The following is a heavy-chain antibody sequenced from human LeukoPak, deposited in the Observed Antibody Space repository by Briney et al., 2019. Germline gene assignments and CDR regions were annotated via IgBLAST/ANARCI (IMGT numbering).Heavy chain of an antibody. V-gene: IGHV1-69*05. D-gene: IGHD6-13*01. J-gene: IGHJ6*03. Sequence: AAVKVSCKASGGTFSSYAISWGRQAPGQGREGMGGIIHIFGTANSAQKFQGRVTITTDESTSTAYMELSSLRSEDTAVYYCARTLIAAPDYYCYYYMDVWGNGTTVTVSS. CDR1: GGTFSSYA. CDR3: ARTLIAAPDYYCYYYMDV. CDR2: IIHIFGTA.